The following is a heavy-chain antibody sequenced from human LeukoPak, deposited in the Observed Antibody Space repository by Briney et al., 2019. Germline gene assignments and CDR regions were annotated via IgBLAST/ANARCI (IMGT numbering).Heavy chain of an antibody. Sequence: ASVTVSCKASGYTFTNYYIHWVRQAPGQGLEWMGLINPGGDNTNYAQNFQGRVTMTRDTSASTVYMEVSSLRSEDTAIYYCARIRDGYNDAYDIWGQGTVVTVPS. CDR1: GYTFTNYY. CDR3: ARIRDGYNDAYDI. D-gene: IGHD5-24*01. V-gene: IGHV1-46*01. CDR2: INPGGDNT. J-gene: IGHJ3*02.